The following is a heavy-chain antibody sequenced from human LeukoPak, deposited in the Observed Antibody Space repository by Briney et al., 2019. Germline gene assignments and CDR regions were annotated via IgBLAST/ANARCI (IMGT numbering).Heavy chain of an antibody. CDR2: ISSDATNK. CDR3: ARDLRHQLLYCLDY. J-gene: IGHJ4*02. V-gene: IGHV3-30*04. CDR1: GFNFRSYA. D-gene: IGHD2-2*02. Sequence: PGGSLRLSCAASGFNFRSYAMHWVRQAPGQGLEWLGVISSDATNKYYADSVKGRFTISRDNSKNTVYLQMNGLGAEDTAVYYCARDLRHQLLYCLDYWGQGTLVTVSS.